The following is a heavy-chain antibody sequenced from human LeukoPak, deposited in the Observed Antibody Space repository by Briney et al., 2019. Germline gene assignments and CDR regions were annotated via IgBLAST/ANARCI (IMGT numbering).Heavy chain of an antibody. J-gene: IGHJ4*02. Sequence: SETLSLTCALYGGSFSGYYWSWIRQPPGKGLEWIGEINHSGSTNYNPSLKSRVTISVDTSKNQFSLKLSSVTAADTAVYYCARLGWGRGWSRHFDYWGQGTLVTVSS. CDR2: INHSGST. CDR3: ARLGWGRGWSRHFDY. CDR1: GGSFSGYY. V-gene: IGHV4-34*01. D-gene: IGHD3-10*01.